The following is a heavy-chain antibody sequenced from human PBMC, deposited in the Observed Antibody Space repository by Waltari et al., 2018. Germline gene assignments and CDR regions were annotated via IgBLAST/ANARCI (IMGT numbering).Heavy chain of an antibody. Sequence: QVQLVESGGGLVKPGGSLRLSCAASGFTFSDYYMSWIRQAPGKGMGLVSYISSSGSTIYYADSVKGRFTISRDNAKNSLYLQMNSLRAEDTAVYYCARAFDTAMINDYWGQGTLVTVSS. D-gene: IGHD5-18*01. CDR3: ARAFDTAMINDY. J-gene: IGHJ4*02. V-gene: IGHV3-11*01. CDR2: ISSSGSTI. CDR1: GFTFSDYY.